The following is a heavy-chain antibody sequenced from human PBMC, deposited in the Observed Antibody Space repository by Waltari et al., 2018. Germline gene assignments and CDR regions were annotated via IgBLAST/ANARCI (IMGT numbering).Heavy chain of an antibody. CDR1: GGPISSYY. CDR3: ARDLVRGYSYGSLDHYYYYMDV. D-gene: IGHD5-18*01. V-gene: IGHV4-4*07. J-gene: IGHJ6*03. Sequence: QVQLQESGPGLVKPSETLSLTCTVSGGPISSYYWSWIRQPAGKGLEWIGRIYTSGSTNYNPSLKSRVTMSVDTSKNQFSLKLSSVTAADTAVYYCARDLVRGYSYGSLDHYYYYMDVWGKGTTVTISS. CDR2: IYTSGST.